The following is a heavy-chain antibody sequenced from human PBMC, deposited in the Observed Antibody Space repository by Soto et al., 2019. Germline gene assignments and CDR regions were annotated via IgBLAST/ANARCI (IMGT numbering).Heavy chain of an antibody. J-gene: IGHJ2*01. CDR3: VRDPPRYYGSGSYYNAAVVSYFDL. D-gene: IGHD3-10*01. CDR2: ISSSSSYI. Sequence: GGSLRLSCAASGFTFSSYSMNWVRQAPGKGLEWVSSISSSSSYIYYVDSVKGRFTISRDNAKNSLYLQMNSLRAEDTAVYYSVRDPPRYYGSGSYYNAAVVSYFDLWGRGTLVTVSS. CDR1: GFTFSSYS. V-gene: IGHV3-21*01.